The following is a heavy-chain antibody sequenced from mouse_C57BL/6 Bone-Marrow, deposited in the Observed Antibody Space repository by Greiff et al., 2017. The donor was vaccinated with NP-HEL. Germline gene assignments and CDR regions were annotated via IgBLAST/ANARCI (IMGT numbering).Heavy chain of an antibody. CDR2: INPNNGGP. CDR3: ARGPFTTVVAPYWYFDV. CDR1: GYTFTDYN. D-gene: IGHD1-1*01. V-gene: IGHV1-18*01. Sequence: VQLQQSGPELVKPGASVKIPCKASGYTFTDYNMDWVKQSHGKSLEWIGDINPNNGGPIYNQKFKGKATLTLDKSSSTAYMALRSLTSEDTAVYYCARGPFTTVVAPYWYFDVWGTGTTVTVSS. J-gene: IGHJ1*03.